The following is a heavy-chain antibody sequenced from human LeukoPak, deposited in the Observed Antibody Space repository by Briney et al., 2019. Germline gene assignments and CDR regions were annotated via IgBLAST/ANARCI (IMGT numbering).Heavy chain of an antibody. V-gene: IGHV3-33*08. CDR1: GFTFSNAW. CDR2: IWYDGSNK. CDR3: AREEPIVVVINPHAFDI. J-gene: IGHJ3*02. Sequence: GGSLRLSCAASGFTFSNAWMSWVRQAPGKGLEWVAVIWYDGSNKYYADSVKGRFTISRDNSKNTLYLQMNSLRAEDTAVYYCAREEPIVVVINPHAFDIWGQGTMVTVSS. D-gene: IGHD3-22*01.